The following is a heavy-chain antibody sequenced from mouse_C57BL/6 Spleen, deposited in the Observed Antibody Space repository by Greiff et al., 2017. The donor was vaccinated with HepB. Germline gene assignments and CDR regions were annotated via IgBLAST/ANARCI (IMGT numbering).Heavy chain of an antibody. CDR3: ARARPQLTGTRGFAY. CDR2: IYPRDGST. J-gene: IGHJ3*01. CDR1: GYTFTSYD. D-gene: IGHD4-1*01. V-gene: IGHV1-85*01. Sequence: VKLVESGPELVKPGASVKLSCKASGYTFTSYDINWVKQRPGQGLEWIGWIYPRDGSTKYNEKFKGKATLTVDTSSSTAYMELHSLTSEDSAVYFCARARPQLTGTRGFAYWGQGTLVTVSA.